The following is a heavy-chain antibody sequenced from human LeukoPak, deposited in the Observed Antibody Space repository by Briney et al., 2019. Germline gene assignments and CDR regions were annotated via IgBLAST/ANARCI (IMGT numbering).Heavy chain of an antibody. CDR3: ARDRVVPAARVYYGMDV. D-gene: IGHD2-2*01. Sequence: SETLSLTCTVSGGSISSHYWTWIRQPPGKGLEWIGYIYYSGSTNYNPSLKSRVTISVDTSKNQFSLKLSSVTAADTAVYYCARDRVVPAARVYYGMDVWGQGTTVTVSS. J-gene: IGHJ6*02. CDR1: GGSISSHY. CDR2: IYYSGST. V-gene: IGHV4-59*11.